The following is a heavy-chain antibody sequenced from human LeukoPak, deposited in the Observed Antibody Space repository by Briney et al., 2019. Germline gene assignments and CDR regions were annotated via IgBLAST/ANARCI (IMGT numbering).Heavy chain of an antibody. CDR3: ARVYSSGWYGLAWFDP. CDR2: ISAYNGNT. D-gene: IGHD6-19*01. V-gene: IGHV1-18*04. J-gene: IGHJ5*02. Sequence: ASVKVSCKASGYTFTSYGISWVRQAPGQGREWMGWISAYNGNTNYAQKLQGRVTMTTDTSTSTAYMELRSLRSDDTAVYYCARVYSSGWYGLAWFDPWGQGTLVTVSS. CDR1: GYTFTSYG.